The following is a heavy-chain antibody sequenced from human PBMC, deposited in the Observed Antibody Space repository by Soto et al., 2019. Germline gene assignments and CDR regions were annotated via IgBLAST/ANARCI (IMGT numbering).Heavy chain of an antibody. CDR2: IITIFGTA. CDR3: ARVGTTGTAEAKDT. Sequence: GASVKVSCKASGGTFSSYAISWVRQAPGQGLEWMGGIITIFGTANYAQKFQGRVTITADESTSTAYMELSSLRSEDTAVYYCARVGTTGTAEAKDTWGQGTLVTVSS. J-gene: IGHJ5*02. D-gene: IGHD6-13*01. CDR1: GGTFSSYA. V-gene: IGHV1-69*13.